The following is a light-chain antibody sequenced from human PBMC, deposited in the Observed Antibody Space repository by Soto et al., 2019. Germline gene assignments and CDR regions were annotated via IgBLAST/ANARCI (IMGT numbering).Light chain of an antibody. CDR3: LLSYSGARPVV. J-gene: IGLJ2*01. CDR2: DTS. Sequence: QAVVTQEPSLTVSPGRTVTLTCGSSTGAVTSGHYAYWYQQKPGQAPRTLIYDTSNKHSWTPARFSGSLLGGKAALTLSGAQPEDEAEYYCLLSYSGARPVVFGGGTKVTVL. CDR1: TGAVTSGHY. V-gene: IGLV7-46*01.